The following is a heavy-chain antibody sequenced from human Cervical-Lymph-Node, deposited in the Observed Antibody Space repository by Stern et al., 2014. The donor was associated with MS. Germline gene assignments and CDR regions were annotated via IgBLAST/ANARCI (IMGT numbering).Heavy chain of an antibody. CDR1: GFSLTTGVA. CDR3: AHTLMGDYGNWYFAR. CDR2: VIWDDDK. J-gene: IGHJ2*01. V-gene: IGHV2-5*02. Sequence: VTLRESGPTVVKPTETLTLTCTFSGFSLTTGVAVGSIRQPPGKAPEWLALVIWDDDKRYSSSLKSRLTITKDSFKNQVALTMTDMDPGDSATYYCAHTLMGDYGNWYFARWGRGTLVTVSP. D-gene: IGHD4-17*01.